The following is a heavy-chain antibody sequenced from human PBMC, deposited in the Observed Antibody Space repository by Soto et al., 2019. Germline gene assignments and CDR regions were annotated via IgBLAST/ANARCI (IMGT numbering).Heavy chain of an antibody. CDR2: INADGSTT. CDR3: ARDRGYAFDM. V-gene: IGHV3-74*01. J-gene: IGHJ3*02. Sequence: EMQLVESGGGSVQPGGSLRLSCAASGFAFSNSWMHWVRQVPGKGLVWVSHINADGSTTSNADSVKGRFTIFRDNAQSTLYVQMNSLRAEDTGVYYCARDRGYAFDMWGQGTMVTVSS. CDR1: GFAFSNSW.